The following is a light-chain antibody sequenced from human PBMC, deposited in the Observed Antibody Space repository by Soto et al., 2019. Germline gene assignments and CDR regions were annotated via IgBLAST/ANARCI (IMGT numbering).Light chain of an antibody. J-gene: IGKJ5*01. V-gene: IGKV1-9*01. Sequence: IQMTQSPSTLSAYVGDRVTITCRASQGISSYLAWYQQKPERAPKLLIYAASTLQSGVPSRFSGSGSGTEFTLTISSLQPEDFATYYCQQLNSYPITFGQGTRLEIK. CDR3: QQLNSYPIT. CDR2: AAS. CDR1: QGISSY.